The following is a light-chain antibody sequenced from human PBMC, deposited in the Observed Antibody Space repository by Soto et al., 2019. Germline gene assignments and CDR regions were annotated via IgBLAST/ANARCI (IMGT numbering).Light chain of an antibody. CDR1: SSDVGTYDL. V-gene: IGLV2-23*02. J-gene: IGLJ3*02. Sequence: QPVLTQPASVSGSPGQSITISCIGTSSDVGTYDLVSWYQQYPGKTPKLMIYEVTKRPSGVSYRFSGSKSGNTASLTIFGLQAEDEADYYCCAYTNSATLVFGGGTKLTVL. CDR2: EVT. CDR3: CAYTNSATLV.